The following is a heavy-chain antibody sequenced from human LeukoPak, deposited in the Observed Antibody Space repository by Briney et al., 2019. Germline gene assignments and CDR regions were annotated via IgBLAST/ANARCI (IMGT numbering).Heavy chain of an antibody. V-gene: IGHV4-61*02. CDR2: MYTSGST. J-gene: IGHJ4*02. CDR1: GGSIRSGSYY. Sequence: TSETLSLTCTVSGGSIRSGSYYWNWIRQPAGKGLEWIGRMYTSGSTNYNPSLKSRVTISVDTSKNQFSLKLSSVTAADTAVYYCARTASGYYLFDYWGQGTLVNVSS. CDR3: ARTASGYYLFDY. D-gene: IGHD3-22*01.